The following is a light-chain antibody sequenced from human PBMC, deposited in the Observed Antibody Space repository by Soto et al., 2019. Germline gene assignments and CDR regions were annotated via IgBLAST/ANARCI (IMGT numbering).Light chain of an antibody. J-gene: IGLJ1*01. V-gene: IGLV2-14*03. CDR1: SSDVGGYNY. Sequence: QSALTQPASVSGSPGQSITISCTGTSSDVGGYNYVSWHQQHPGKAPKLMIYDVTYRPSGVSNRFSGSKSGNTASLTISGLQAEDEADYYCSSYTSSSTVAFGTGTQVTVL. CDR2: DVT. CDR3: SSYTSSSTVA.